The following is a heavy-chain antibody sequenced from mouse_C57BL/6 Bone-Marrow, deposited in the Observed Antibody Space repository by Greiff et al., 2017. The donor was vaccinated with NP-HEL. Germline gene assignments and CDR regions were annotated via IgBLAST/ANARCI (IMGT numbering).Heavy chain of an antibody. D-gene: IGHD1-1*01. V-gene: IGHV1-80*01. CDR3: ARGDYGSSRFGYAMDY. J-gene: IGHJ4*01. CDR1: GYAFSSYW. CDR2: ISPGDGDT. Sequence: VQGVESGAELVKPGASVKISCKASGYAFSSYWMNWVKERPGKGLEWIGQISPGDGDTKYNGKFKGKATLTADKSSSTAYMQVSSLTSEDSAVYFCARGDYGSSRFGYAMDYWSQGTSVTVSS.